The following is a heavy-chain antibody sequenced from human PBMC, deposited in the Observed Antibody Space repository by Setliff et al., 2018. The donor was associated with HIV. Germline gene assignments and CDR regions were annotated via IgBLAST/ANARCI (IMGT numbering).Heavy chain of an antibody. CDR1: GFTFDDYG. D-gene: IGHD3-22*01. V-gene: IGHV3-20*04. Sequence: GGSLRLSCAASGFTFDDYGMSWVRQAPGKGLEWVSGINWNGGSTGYADFVKGRFTISRDNSKNSLYLQMNSLRAEDTALYYCAKSNDYYYAFGYWGQGTLVTVSS. CDR3: AKSNDYYYAFGY. CDR2: INWNGGST. J-gene: IGHJ4*02.